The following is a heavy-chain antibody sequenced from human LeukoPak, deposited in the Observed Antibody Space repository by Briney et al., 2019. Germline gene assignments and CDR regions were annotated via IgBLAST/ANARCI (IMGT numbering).Heavy chain of an antibody. CDR3: ARFGTSSNYYYYFGMDV. V-gene: IGHV3-7*01. CDR2: IKQDGSEK. J-gene: IGHJ6*02. CDR1: GFIFNDYG. D-gene: IGHD6-6*01. Sequence: PGGSLRLSCTASGFIFNDYGMNWVRQAPGKGLEWVANIKQDGSEKYYVDSVKGRFTISRDNAKNSLYLQMNSLRAEDTAVYYCARFGTSSNYYYYFGMDVWGQGTTVTVSS.